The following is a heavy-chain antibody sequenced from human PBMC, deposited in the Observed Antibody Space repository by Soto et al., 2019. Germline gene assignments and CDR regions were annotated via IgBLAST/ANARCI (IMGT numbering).Heavy chain of an antibody. D-gene: IGHD6-13*01. Sequence: LTCAVSGGSISSGGYSWSWIRQPPGKGLEWIGYIYHSGSTYYNPSLKSRVTISVDRSKNQFSLKLSSVTAADTAVYYCAREYSSSWYGTWFDPWGQGTLVTVSS. CDR3: AREYSSSWYGTWFDP. J-gene: IGHJ5*02. V-gene: IGHV4-30-2*01. CDR1: GGSISSGGYS. CDR2: IYHSGST.